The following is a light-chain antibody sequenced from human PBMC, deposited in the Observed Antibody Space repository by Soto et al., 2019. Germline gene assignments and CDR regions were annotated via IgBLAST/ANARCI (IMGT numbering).Light chain of an antibody. CDR2: AAS. CDR3: QQSHSAPYS. Sequence: DIQMTQSPSSLSASVGDRVTITCLASQSINIYLNWYQQKPGKAPNLLITAASSFRTGVPSRFSGSGSGTDFTLTISSVQPEDSATYYCQQSHSAPYSFGQGTKVDIK. CDR1: QSINIY. J-gene: IGKJ2*01. V-gene: IGKV1-39*01.